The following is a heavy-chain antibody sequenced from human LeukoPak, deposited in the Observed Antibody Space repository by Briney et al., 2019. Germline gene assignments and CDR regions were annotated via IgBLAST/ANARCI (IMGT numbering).Heavy chain of an antibody. V-gene: IGHV4-4*02. D-gene: IGHD3-9*01. CDR3: ARGHYDIDY. CDR2: IYHSGST. Sequence: SETPSLTCAVSGGSISSSNWWSWVRQPPGKGLEWIGEIYHSGSTNYNPSLKSRVTISVYTSKNQFSLKLSSVTAADTAVYYCARGHYDIDYWGQGTLVTVSS. CDR1: GGSISSSNW. J-gene: IGHJ4*02.